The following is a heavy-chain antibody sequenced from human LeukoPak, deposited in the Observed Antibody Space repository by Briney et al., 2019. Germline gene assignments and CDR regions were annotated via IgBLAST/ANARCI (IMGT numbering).Heavy chain of an antibody. D-gene: IGHD4-11*01. CDR3: ARHLTTGGYYYYYMDV. CDR1: GGSISSYY. J-gene: IGHJ6*03. CDR2: IYYSGST. V-gene: IGHV4-59*08. Sequence: PSETLSLTCTVSGGSISSYYWSWIRQPPGKGLEWIGYIYYSGSTNYNPSLKSRVTISVDTSKNQFSLKLSSVTAADTAVYYCARHLTTGGYYYYYMDVWGKGTTVTVSS.